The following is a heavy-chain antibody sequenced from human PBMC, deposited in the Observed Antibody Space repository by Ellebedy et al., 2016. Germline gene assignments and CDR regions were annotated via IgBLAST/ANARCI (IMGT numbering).Heavy chain of an antibody. CDR3: ARGGVYSPSWYFDV. V-gene: IGHV1-46*01. CDR1: GYTFSRFH. D-gene: IGHD5/OR15-5a*01. CDR2: IHPSGGST. Sequence: ASVKVSXXASGYTFSRFHVYWVRQAPGQGLEWMGVIHPSGGSTSYAQNFQGRVTMTTDTSTSTVYMDLSSLTSADTAMYYCARGGVYSPSWYFDVWGRGTLVTVSS. J-gene: IGHJ2*01.